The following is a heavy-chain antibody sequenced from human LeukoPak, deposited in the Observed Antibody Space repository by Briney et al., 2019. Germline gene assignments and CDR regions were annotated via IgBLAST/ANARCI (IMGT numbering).Heavy chain of an antibody. D-gene: IGHD3-10*01. CDR2: ISWNSGHI. Sequence: PGGSLRLSCAASGFTFDDYAMHWVRQAPGKGLEWASGISWNSGHIGYADSVKGRFTISRDNAKNSLYLQMNSLRAGDTALYYCAKDRRHTVSGGYFDLWGRGTLVIVSS. V-gene: IGHV3-9*01. J-gene: IGHJ2*01. CDR3: AKDRRHTVSGGYFDL. CDR1: GFTFDDYA.